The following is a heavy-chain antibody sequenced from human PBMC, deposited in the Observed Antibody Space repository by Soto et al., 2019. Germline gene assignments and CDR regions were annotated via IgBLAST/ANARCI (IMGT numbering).Heavy chain of an antibody. D-gene: IGHD3-16*01. CDR2: ILVDGRT. CDR1: GFICSSYD. Sequence: GGSLRLSFAASGFICSSYDMSWVRQAPGKGLEWVSTILVDGRTFYVDSVKGLFTISRESSNNMLYLQMNSRTAGDTALYCCAKATATGGGAFDXCGQGTKVTVS. J-gene: IGHJ3*02. CDR3: AKATATGGGAFDX. V-gene: IGHV3-23*01.